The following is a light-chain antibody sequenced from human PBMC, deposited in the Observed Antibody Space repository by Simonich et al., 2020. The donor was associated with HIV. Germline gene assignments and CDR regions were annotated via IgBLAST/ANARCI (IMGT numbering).Light chain of an antibody. CDR1: QASSNW. V-gene: IGKV1-12*01. CDR3: QQANSVPIT. Sequence: DIQMSLSPPSVHPPGGDRVPITCRARQASSNWLAWYQQKPGKAPKRLIYAASSLQRGVPSRFSGSGSGTDFTLTISSLQPEDFATYCCQQANSVPITFGQGTRLEIK. CDR2: AAS. J-gene: IGKJ5*01.